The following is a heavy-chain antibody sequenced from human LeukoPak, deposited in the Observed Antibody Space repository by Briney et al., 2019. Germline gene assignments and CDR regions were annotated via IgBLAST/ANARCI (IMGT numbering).Heavy chain of an antibody. Sequence: QPGGSLRLSCVGSGFSFSSYAMSWVRQAPGKGLEWASGITGGGIDTYYADSVKGRFTISRDNSKYTLYLQMSSLRAEDTAVYYCAKDLGVVITYYFDYWGQGTLVTVSS. CDR2: ITGGGIDT. CDR1: GFSFSSYA. D-gene: IGHD3-3*01. J-gene: IGHJ4*02. V-gene: IGHV3-23*01. CDR3: AKDLGVVITYYFDY.